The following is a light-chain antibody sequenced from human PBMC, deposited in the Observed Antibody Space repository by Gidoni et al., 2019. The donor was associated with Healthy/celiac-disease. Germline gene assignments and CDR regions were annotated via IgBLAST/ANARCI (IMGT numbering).Light chain of an antibody. CDR3: QQYNSYPWT. CDR1: QSISSW. CDR2: KAS. Sequence: DIQMTKSPSTLSASVGDRVTITCRASQSISSWLAWYQQKPGKAPKLLIYKASSLESGVPSRCSGSGSGTEFTLTISSLQPDDFATYYCQQYNSYPWTFGQGTKVEIK. V-gene: IGKV1-5*03. J-gene: IGKJ1*01.